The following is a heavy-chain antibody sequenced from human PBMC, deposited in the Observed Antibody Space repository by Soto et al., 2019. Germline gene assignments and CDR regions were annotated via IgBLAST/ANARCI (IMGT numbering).Heavy chain of an antibody. Sequence: WESLKISCKGSGYSFTSYWIGWVRQMPGKGLEWMGIIYPGDSDTRYSPSFQGQVTISADKSISTAYLQWSSLKASDTAMYYCARHKGSVTIFGVVSYGMDVWGQGTTVTASS. CDR2: IYPGDSDT. J-gene: IGHJ6*02. V-gene: IGHV5-51*01. D-gene: IGHD3-3*01. CDR3: ARHKGSVTIFGVVSYGMDV. CDR1: GYSFTSYW.